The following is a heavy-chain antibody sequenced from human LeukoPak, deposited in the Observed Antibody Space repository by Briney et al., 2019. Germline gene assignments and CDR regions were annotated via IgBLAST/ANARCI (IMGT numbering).Heavy chain of an antibody. CDR1: GYSFTSYW. CDR2: IYPGDSDT. J-gene: IGHJ4*02. CDR3: ARRRSGYYDY. Sequence: GASLQISCQGSGYSFTSYWIGWVRQLPGKGLEWMGIIYPGDSDTRYSPSFQGQITISADKSISTAYLQWSSLKASDTAMYYCARRRSGYYDYWGQGTLVTVSS. V-gene: IGHV5-51*01. D-gene: IGHD3-22*01.